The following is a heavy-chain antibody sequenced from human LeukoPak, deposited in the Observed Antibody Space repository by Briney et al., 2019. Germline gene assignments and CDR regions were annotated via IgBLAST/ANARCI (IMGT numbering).Heavy chain of an antibody. CDR3: ARDDYNRH. CDR2: IRSDGSST. J-gene: IGHJ4*02. CDR1: GFTFSSYW. Sequence: PGGSLRLSCAASGFTFSSYWMHWVRQAPGKGLVWVSRIRSDGSSTTCADSVKGRFTISRDNTKNTLYLQMNSLRADDTAVYYCARDDYNRHWGQGTLVTVSS. D-gene: IGHD4-11*01. V-gene: IGHV3-74*01.